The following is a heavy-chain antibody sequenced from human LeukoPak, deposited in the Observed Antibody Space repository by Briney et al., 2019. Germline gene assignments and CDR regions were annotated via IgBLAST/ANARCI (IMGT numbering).Heavy chain of an antibody. J-gene: IGHJ5*02. CDR3: AREALRYYYDSSGFDP. CDR2: INPNSGGT. Sequence: ASVKVSCKASGYTFTGYYMHWVRQAPGQGLEWMGWINPNSGGTNYAQKFQGRVTMTRDTSISTAYMELSRLRSDDTAVYYCAREALRYYYDSSGFDPWGQETLVTVSS. D-gene: IGHD3-22*01. CDR1: GYTFTGYY. V-gene: IGHV1-2*02.